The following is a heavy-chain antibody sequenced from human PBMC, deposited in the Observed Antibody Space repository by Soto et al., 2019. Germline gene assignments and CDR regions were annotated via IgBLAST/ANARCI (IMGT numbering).Heavy chain of an antibody. D-gene: IGHD6-19*01. CDR3: YNYYYGMDV. Sequence: SETLSLTCTVSGGSIGSYYRSWIRQPPGKGLEWIGYIYYSGSTNYNPSLTTAHLQWSSLKASDTAMYYCARRMDSSGWYFSYNYYYGMDVWGQGTTVTVSS. CDR2: IYYSGST. V-gene: IGHV4-59*01. J-gene: IGHJ6*02. CDR1: GGSIGSYY.